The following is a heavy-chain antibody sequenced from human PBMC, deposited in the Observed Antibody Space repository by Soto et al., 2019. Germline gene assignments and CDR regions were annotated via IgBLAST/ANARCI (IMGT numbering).Heavy chain of an antibody. CDR2: INHSGST. CDR1: GGSFSGYY. CDR3: ARGGDYVGDAFDI. Sequence: QVQLQQWGAGLLKPSETLSLTCAVYGGSFSGYYWSWIRQPPGKGLEWIGEINHSGSTNYNPSLKSRVTIAVDTSKNQVSLKLSSVTAADTAVYYCARGGDYVGDAFDIWGQGTMVTVSS. V-gene: IGHV4-34*01. D-gene: IGHD4-17*01. J-gene: IGHJ3*02.